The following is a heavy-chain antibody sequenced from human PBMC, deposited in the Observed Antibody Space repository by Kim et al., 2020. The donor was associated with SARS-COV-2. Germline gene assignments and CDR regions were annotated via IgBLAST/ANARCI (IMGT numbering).Heavy chain of an antibody. Sequence: SETLSLNCAVYGGTLNNYYWNWIRQPPGKGLEWIGEIDHRGSTNYNSSLTGRITISMDTSKKEFSLKLSSVTAADTAVYYCAADYGDYDTLDYWGQGTLVTVSS. J-gene: IGHJ4*02. CDR1: GGTLNNYY. CDR3: AADYGDYDTLDY. CDR2: IDHRGST. V-gene: IGHV4-34*08. D-gene: IGHD4-17*01.